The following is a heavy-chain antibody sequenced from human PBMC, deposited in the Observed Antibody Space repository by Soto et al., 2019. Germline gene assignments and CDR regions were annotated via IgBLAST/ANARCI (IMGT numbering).Heavy chain of an antibody. Sequence: PGGSLRLSCAASGFTFNSYWTHWVRQAPGKGLVWVSRINSDGSSTSYADSVKGRFTISRDNAKNTLYLQMNSLRAEDTAVYYCASPLTTSGFDYWGQGTLVTVS. CDR2: INSDGSST. CDR1: GFTFNSYW. J-gene: IGHJ4*02. CDR3: ASPLTTSGFDY. V-gene: IGHV3-74*01. D-gene: IGHD4-17*01.